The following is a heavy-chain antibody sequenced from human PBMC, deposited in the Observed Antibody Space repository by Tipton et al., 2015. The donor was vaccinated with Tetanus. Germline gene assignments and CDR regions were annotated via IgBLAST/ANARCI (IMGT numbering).Heavy chain of an antibody. V-gene: IGHV4-31*03. D-gene: IGHD1-1*01. CDR2: IYYSGSI. Sequence: TLSLTCIVSGGSIGSGGYYLSWVPPHPGEGPGWIGDIYYSGSIYFNPSLKSRVSLSIDTSKNQFSLKLSSVTAADTAVYYCARERYIHYGMDVWGQGTTVTVSS. CDR3: ARERYIHYGMDV. CDR1: GGSIGSGGYY. J-gene: IGHJ6*02.